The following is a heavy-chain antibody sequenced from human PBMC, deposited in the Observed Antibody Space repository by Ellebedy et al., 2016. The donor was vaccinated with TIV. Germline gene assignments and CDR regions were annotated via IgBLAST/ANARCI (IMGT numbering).Heavy chain of an antibody. Sequence: GESLKISCAASGFTVSSNHMSWVRQAPGKGLEWVSVIYSGGSAYYADSVKGRFTISRDNSKNTLYLQMNSLRAEDTAVYYCARDGPRSCGGDCSYYCYDLDVWGQGTTVTVSS. V-gene: IGHV3-53*01. CDR2: IYSGGSA. D-gene: IGHD2-21*02. CDR3: ARDGPRSCGGDCSYYCYDLDV. J-gene: IGHJ6*02. CDR1: GFTVSSNH.